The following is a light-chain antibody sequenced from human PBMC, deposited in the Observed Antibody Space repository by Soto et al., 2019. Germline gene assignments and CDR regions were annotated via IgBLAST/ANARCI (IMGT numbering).Light chain of an antibody. CDR3: QQYNNGPRT. V-gene: IGKV3-15*01. CDR1: QSVNSN. CDR2: GTS. J-gene: IGKJ1*01. Sequence: EIVMTHSPATLSLSPGEIATLSCRSSQSVNSNLAWYQQKAGQAPRLLIYGTSTRATGIPARFSGSGSGTDFTLTISSLQFEDFEVYYCQQYNNGPRTFGQGTKVDIK.